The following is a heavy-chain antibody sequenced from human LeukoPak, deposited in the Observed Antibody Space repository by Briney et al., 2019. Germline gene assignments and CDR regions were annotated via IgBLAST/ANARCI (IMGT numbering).Heavy chain of an antibody. Sequence: GGSLRLSCAASGFTFSNYAMHWVRQAPGKGLEWVAIISYDGSHIYYADSVKGRFTISRDNSKNTLYLQRSSLRAEDTAVYYCAKGGSSWWDYFDFWGQGTLVTVSS. CDR1: GFTFSNYA. V-gene: IGHV3-30*04. CDR3: AKGGSSWWDYFDF. D-gene: IGHD6-13*01. J-gene: IGHJ4*02. CDR2: ISYDGSHI.